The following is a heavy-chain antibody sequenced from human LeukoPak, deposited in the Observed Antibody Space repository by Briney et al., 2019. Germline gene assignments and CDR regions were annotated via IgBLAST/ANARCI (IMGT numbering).Heavy chain of an antibody. Sequence: KTGGSLRLSCAASGFTFSSYAMHWVRQAPGKGLEWVAVISYDGSNKYYADSVKGRFTISRDNSKNTLYLQMNSLRAEDTAVYYCARDQVGSSIAARQGVDYWGQGTLVTVSS. CDR2: ISYDGSNK. CDR1: GFTFSSYA. V-gene: IGHV3-30*01. CDR3: ARDQVGSSIAARQGVDY. J-gene: IGHJ4*02. D-gene: IGHD6-6*01.